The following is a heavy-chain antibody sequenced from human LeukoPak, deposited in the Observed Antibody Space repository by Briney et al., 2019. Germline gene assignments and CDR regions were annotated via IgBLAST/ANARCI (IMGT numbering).Heavy chain of an antibody. CDR1: GGSISSGGYY. Sequence: PSQTLSLTCTVSGGSISSGGYYWSWIRQHPGKGLEWIGYIYYSGSTYYNPSLKSRATISVDTSKNQFSLKLSSVTAADTAVYYCARHSPVDPFDYWGQGTLVTVSS. V-gene: IGHV4-31*03. CDR3: ARHSPVDPFDY. J-gene: IGHJ4*02. D-gene: IGHD3/OR15-3a*01. CDR2: IYYSGST.